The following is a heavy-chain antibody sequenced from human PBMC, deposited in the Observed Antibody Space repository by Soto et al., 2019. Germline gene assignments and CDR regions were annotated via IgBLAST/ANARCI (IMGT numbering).Heavy chain of an antibody. CDR1: GGSISSSNW. D-gene: IGHD3-3*01. CDR3: ARDQDFWSGYNYYRMAV. J-gene: IGHJ6*02. CDR2: IYHSGST. Sequence: PSETLSLTCAVSGGSISSSNWWSWVRQPPGKGLEWIGEIYHSGSTNYNPSLKSRVTISVDKSKNQFSLKLSSVTAADTAVYYCARDQDFWSGYNYYRMAVRGQRTTVTVSS. V-gene: IGHV4-4*02.